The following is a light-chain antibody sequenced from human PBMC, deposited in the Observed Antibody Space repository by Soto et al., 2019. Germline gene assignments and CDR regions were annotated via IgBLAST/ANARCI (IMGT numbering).Light chain of an antibody. CDR1: QTISTY. V-gene: IGKV1-39*01. CDR2: YAS. CDR3: QQSDSTPYT. Sequence: DIQMTQSPSSLSASLGDRVTITCRASQTISTYLNWYQQKPGKAPRLLIYYASSSLSGVPSRFSGSGSGTDFTLTIASLQPEDFSTYYCQQSDSTPYTFGQGTQVEI. J-gene: IGKJ2*01.